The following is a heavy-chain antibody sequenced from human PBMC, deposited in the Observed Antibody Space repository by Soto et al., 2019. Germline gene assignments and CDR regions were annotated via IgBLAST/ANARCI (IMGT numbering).Heavy chain of an antibody. CDR1: GFTFNLYG. J-gene: IGHJ4*02. CDR3: AKGSGPTIWTDYVSTD. CDR2: ISGSGGST. D-gene: IGHD3-16*01. Sequence: EVQLLESGGALVQPGGSLRLSCRASGFTFNLYGMTWVRQAPGKGLEWVSAISGSGGSTYYADSVQGRFTISRDNSKGALYLQLNSLRRADTPTYFCAKGSGPTIWTDYVSTDWGQGTLVTVSS. V-gene: IGHV3-23*01.